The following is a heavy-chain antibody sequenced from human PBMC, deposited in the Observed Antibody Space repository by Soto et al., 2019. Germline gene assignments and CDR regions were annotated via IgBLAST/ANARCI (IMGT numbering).Heavy chain of an antibody. D-gene: IGHD6-13*01. CDR3: ARVFSDSSSFFDP. Sequence: QVQLQESGPGLVKPTQILSLTCTVSGGSISSGGYYWSWIRQHPGKGLEWIGNIYYSGRTYYNPSLKSRVTISVDTSKNQFSLKVSSVTGADTAVYYCARVFSDSSSFFDPWGQGTLVTVSS. CDR1: GGSISSGGYY. CDR2: IYYSGRT. J-gene: IGHJ5*02. V-gene: IGHV4-31*03.